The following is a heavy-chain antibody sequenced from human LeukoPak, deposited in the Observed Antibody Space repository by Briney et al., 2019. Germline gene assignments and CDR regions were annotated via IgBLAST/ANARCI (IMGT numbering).Heavy chain of an antibody. CDR2: IWYDGGNK. D-gene: IGHD6-6*01. J-gene: IGHJ3*02. Sequence: GGSLRLSCAASGFTFSSYGMHWVRQAPGKGLEWVAIIWYDGGNKYYADSVKGRFTISRDNSKNTLYLQMNSLRAEDTAVYYCARGSIAAQAQAFDIWGQGTMVTVSS. CDR1: GFTFSSYG. CDR3: ARGSIAAQAQAFDI. V-gene: IGHV3-33*08.